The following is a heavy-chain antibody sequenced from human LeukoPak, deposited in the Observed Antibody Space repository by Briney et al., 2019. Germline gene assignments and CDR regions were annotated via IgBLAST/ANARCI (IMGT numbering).Heavy chain of an antibody. CDR3: ARTRGASEIDY. Sequence: GASVKVSCKASGYTFTSYYMHWVRQAPGQGLEWMGIINPSGGSTSYAQKFQGTVTMTRDMSTSTVYMELSSLRSEDTAVYYCARTRGASEIDYWGQGTLVTVSS. J-gene: IGHJ4*02. CDR1: GYTFTSYY. D-gene: IGHD1-26*01. CDR2: INPSGGST. V-gene: IGHV1-46*01.